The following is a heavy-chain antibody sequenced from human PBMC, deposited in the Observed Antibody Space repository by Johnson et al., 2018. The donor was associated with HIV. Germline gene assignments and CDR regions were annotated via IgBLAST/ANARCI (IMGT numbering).Heavy chain of an antibody. CDR2: ISSDGRT. CDR1: GFTVGSKY. Sequence: VQLVESGGGLVQPGGSLRLSCAASGFTVGSKYMIWVRLAPGEGLEWVSGISSDGRTHYPDSVKGRFSISRDNSKNTLSLQMNSVRADDTAVDFCASSVNVQGGYDIWGQGTMVTASS. CDR3: ASSVNVQGGYDI. J-gene: IGHJ3*02. D-gene: IGHD3-22*01. V-gene: IGHV3-66*01.